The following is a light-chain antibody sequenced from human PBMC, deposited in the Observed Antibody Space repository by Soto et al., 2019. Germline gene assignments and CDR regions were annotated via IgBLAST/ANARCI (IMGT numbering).Light chain of an antibody. J-gene: IGLJ2*01. CDR3: SSYTSSTTNVV. Sequence: QSALTQPASVSGSPGQSITISCTGTSSDVGGYNYVSWYQQHPGKAPKLMIYEVSHRPSGVSNRFSGSKSGNTASLTISGLQAEDEADYYCSSYTSSTTNVVFGGGTKLTVL. CDR1: SSDVGGYNY. CDR2: EVS. V-gene: IGLV2-14*01.